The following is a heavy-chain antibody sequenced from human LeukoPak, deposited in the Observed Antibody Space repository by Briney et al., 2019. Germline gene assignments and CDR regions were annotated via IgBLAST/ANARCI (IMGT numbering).Heavy chain of an antibody. Sequence: SETLSPTCAIYGGSLGGYYSNWIRQPPGKGLEWVGEINHSGSINYNPYLKGRVTILVDTSKNTFSLKLSSMTAAYTAIYYCARFPCSGYSCYTGIRAFDIWGQGTMVTVSS. CDR3: ARFPCSGYSCYTGIRAFDI. D-gene: IGHD2-15*01. CDR2: INHSGSI. CDR1: GGSLGGYY. J-gene: IGHJ3*02. V-gene: IGHV4-34*01.